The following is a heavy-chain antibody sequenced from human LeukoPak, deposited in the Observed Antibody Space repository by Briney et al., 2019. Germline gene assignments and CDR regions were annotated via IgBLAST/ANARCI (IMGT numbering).Heavy chain of an antibody. J-gene: IGHJ4*02. CDR3: ARENVLLWFGELWNDY. V-gene: IGHV1-2*02. D-gene: IGHD3-10*01. CDR2: INPNSGGT. Sequence: ASVKVSCKASGYTFTGYYMHWVRQAPGQGLEWMGWINPNSGGTNYAQKFQGRVTMTRDTSISTAYMELSRLRSDDTAVYYSARENVLLWFGELWNDYWGQGTLVTVSS. CDR1: GYTFTGYY.